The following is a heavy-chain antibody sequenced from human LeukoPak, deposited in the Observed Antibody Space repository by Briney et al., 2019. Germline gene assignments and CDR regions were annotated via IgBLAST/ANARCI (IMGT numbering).Heavy chain of an antibody. CDR3: AKDVDCSGGSCYRGNWFDP. J-gene: IGHJ5*02. D-gene: IGHD2-15*01. Sequence: GGSLRLSCAASGFTFRSYAMSWVRQAPGKGLEWVSAISGSGGSTYYADSVKGRFTISRDNSKNMLYLQMSSLRVEGTAVYYCAKDVDCSGGSCYRGNWFDPWGQGTLVTVSS. V-gene: IGHV3-23*01. CDR2: ISGSGGST. CDR1: GFTFRSYA.